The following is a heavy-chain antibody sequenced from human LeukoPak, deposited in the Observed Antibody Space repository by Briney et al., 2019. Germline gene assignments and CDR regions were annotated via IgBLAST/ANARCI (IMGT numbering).Heavy chain of an antibody. CDR1: GDSISSGGYY. D-gene: IGHD3-16*02. V-gene: IGHV4-31*03. CDR3: ARRAAYDYVWGSYRFTPGYFDY. CDR2: IHYTGST. Sequence: SETLSLTCTVSGDSISSGGYYWSWIRQLPGKGLDWIGYIHYTGSTYYNPSLKSRVIISIDRSKNQFSLKLSSVTAADTAVYYCARRAAYDYVWGSYRFTPGYFDYWGQGTLVTVSS. J-gene: IGHJ4*02.